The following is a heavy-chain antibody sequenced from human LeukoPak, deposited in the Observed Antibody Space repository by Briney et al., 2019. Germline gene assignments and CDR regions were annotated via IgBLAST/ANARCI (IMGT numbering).Heavy chain of an antibody. V-gene: IGHV4-38-2*01. D-gene: IGHD5-18*01. Sequence: PSETLSLTCAVSAYSISSGYYWGWIRQPPGKGLEWIGSFYHSGSTYYNPSLKSRVTISVDTSKNQFSLKLSSVTAADTAVYYCARGDDGYGPYFDYWGQGTLVTVSS. CDR1: AYSISSGYY. J-gene: IGHJ4*02. CDR3: ARGDDGYGPYFDY. CDR2: FYHSGST.